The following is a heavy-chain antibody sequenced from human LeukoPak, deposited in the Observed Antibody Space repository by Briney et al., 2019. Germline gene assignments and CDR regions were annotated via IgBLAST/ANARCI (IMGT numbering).Heavy chain of an antibody. J-gene: IGHJ4*02. CDR3: AKDSLYDYVWGSYFAGNYFDY. Sequence: GGSLRLSCAASGFTFSSYAMSWVRQAPGKGLEWVSAISGCGGSTYYAGSVKGRFTISRDNSKNTLYLQMNSLRAEDTAVYYCAKDSLYDYVWGSYFAGNYFDYWGQGTLVTVSS. CDR2: ISGCGGST. CDR1: GFTFSSYA. V-gene: IGHV3-23*01. D-gene: IGHD3-16*01.